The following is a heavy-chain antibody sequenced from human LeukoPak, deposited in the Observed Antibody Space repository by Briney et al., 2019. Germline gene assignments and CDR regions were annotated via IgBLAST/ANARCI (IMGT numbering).Heavy chain of an antibody. V-gene: IGHV3-21*01. J-gene: IGHJ4*02. Sequence: GGSLRLSCAASGFTFSSYAMTWVRQAPGKGLEWVSSISGSGGDTYYADSVKGRFTISRDNAKNSLYLQMNSLRAEDTAVYYCARLVSSDYWGQGTLVTVSS. CDR3: ARLVSSDY. D-gene: IGHD5/OR15-5a*01. CDR2: ISGSGGDT. CDR1: GFTFSSYA.